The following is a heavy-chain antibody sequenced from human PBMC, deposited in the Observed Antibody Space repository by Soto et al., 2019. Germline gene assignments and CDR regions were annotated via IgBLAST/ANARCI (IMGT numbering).Heavy chain of an antibody. D-gene: IGHD3-16*02. V-gene: IGHV1-3*05. Sequence: QVQLVQSGAEEKKPGASVKVSCKASGYTFTSYAMHWVRQAPGQRLEWMGWINAGNGNTKYSQKFQGRVTITRDTSASTAYMELSSLRSEDTAVYYCARFMGNPVIYYCGMDVWGQGTTVTVSS. CDR2: INAGNGNT. CDR1: GYTFTSYA. CDR3: ARFMGNPVIYYCGMDV. J-gene: IGHJ6*02.